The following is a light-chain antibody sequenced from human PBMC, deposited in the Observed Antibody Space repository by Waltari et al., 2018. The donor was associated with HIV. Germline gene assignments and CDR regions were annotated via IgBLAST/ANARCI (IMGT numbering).Light chain of an antibody. CDR1: SSVIGGYNY. J-gene: IGLJ3*02. CDR2: DVS. CDR3: CSYAGSRTWV. V-gene: IGLV2-23*02. Sequence: QSALTQPASASGSPGHSLTISCTLTSSVIGGYNYVSWYQQHPGKAPKLMIYDVSKRPSGVSNRFSGSKSGNTASLTISGLQAEDETDYYCCSYAGSRTWVFGGGTKLTVL.